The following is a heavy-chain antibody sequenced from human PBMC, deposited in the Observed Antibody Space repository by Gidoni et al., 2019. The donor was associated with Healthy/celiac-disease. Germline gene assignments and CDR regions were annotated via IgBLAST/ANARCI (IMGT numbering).Heavy chain of an antibody. CDR2: ISGSGGST. V-gene: IGHV3-23*01. Sequence: VQLLESGGGLVQPGGSLRLPWAAPGVSFVSYAMSWVRQAPGKGLEWVSAISGSGGSTYYADSVKGRFTISRDNSKNTLYLQMNSLRAEDTAVYYCAKSPDSSGYGSRDYWGQGTLVTVSS. CDR1: GVSFVSYA. J-gene: IGHJ4*02. D-gene: IGHD3-22*01. CDR3: AKSPDSSGYGSRDY.